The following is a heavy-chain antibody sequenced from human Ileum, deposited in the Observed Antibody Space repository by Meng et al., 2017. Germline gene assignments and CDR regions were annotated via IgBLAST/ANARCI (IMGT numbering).Heavy chain of an antibody. CDR3: VRHGGKYFDS. CDR2: IYLAGSP. CDR1: GGSISSSFY. Sequence: QVHLQEWGQGLVEPSGTLSLTCTVSGGSISSSFYWSWVRQSPGKGLEWIGQIYLAGSPNYNPSLESRVTISVDKSKNQFSLRLTSVTAADTAIFYCVRHGGKYFDSWGQGTLVTVSS. V-gene: IGHV4-4*02. D-gene: IGHD2-15*01. J-gene: IGHJ4*02.